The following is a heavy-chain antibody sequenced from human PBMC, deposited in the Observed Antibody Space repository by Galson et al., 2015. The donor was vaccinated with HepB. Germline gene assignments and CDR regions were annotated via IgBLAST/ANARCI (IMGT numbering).Heavy chain of an antibody. J-gene: IGHJ3*02. Sequence: SLRLSCAASGFTFSSYAMHWVRQAPGKGLEYVSAISSNGGSTYYADSVKGRFTISRDNSKNTLYLQMSSLRAEDTAVCYCVKPYDESDAFDIWGQGTMVTVSS. CDR3: VKPYDESDAFDI. D-gene: IGHD1-1*01. CDR1: GFTFSSYA. V-gene: IGHV3-64D*06. CDR2: ISSNGGST.